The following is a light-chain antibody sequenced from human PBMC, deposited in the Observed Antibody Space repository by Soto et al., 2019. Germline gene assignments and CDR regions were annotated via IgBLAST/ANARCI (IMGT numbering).Light chain of an antibody. CDR1: SSNIGSNT. J-gene: IGLJ1*01. V-gene: IGLV1-44*01. CDR3: AAWDDSLHGLKYV. CDR2: SNN. Sequence: QSVLPQPPSASGTPGQRVTISCSGSSSNIGSNTVNWYQQLPGTAPKLLIYSNNQRPSGVPDRFSGSKSGTSASLAISGLQYEDESDYYCAAWDDSLHGLKYVFGTGTKLTVL.